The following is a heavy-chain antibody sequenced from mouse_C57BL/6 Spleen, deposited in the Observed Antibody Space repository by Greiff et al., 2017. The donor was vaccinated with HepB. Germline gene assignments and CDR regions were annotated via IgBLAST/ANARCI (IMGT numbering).Heavy chain of an antibody. CDR2: ISDGGSYT. CDR1: GFTFSSYA. D-gene: IGHD1-1*02. V-gene: IGHV5-4*01. CDR3: AREGGNYYFDY. J-gene: IGHJ2*01. Sequence: EAQLVESGGGLVKPGGSLKLSCAASGFTFSSYAMSWVRQTPEKRLEWVATISDGGSYTYYPDNVKGRFTISRDNAKNNLYLQMSHLKSEDTAMYYWAREGGNYYFDYWGQGTTLTVSS.